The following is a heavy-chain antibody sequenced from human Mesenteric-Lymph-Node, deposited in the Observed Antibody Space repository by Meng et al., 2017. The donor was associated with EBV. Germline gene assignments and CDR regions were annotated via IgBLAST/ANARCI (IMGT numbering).Heavy chain of an antibody. V-gene: IGHV4-34*02. D-gene: IGHD4-11*01. CDR3: ARGREYSWGY. CDR2: VHRSGST. J-gene: IGHJ4*02. CDR1: GEAFSDYY. Sequence: QVQLQQWGAGLLRPCETLSLTCAVYGEAFSDYYWTWIRQTPGKGLEWIGEVHRSGSTNYNPSLKSRVIISIDTSKNQFSLKLTSVTAADTAVYYCARGREYSWGYWGQGTLVTVSS.